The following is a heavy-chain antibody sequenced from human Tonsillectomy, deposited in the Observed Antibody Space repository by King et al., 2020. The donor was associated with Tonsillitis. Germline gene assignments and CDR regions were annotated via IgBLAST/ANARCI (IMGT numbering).Heavy chain of an antibody. J-gene: IGHJ4*02. CDR3: ASQTYYDFWSGYLFDY. V-gene: IGHV4-34*01. D-gene: IGHD3-3*01. CDR1: GGSFSNYY. CDR2: INHSGSI. Sequence: VQLQQWGAGLLKPSETLSLTCAIYGGSFSNYYWSWIRQPPGKGLEWIGEINHSGSINYNPSLKSRVTISLDTSKNQFSLKLNSASAADTAVYYCASQTYYDFWSGYLFDYWGQGTLVTVSS.